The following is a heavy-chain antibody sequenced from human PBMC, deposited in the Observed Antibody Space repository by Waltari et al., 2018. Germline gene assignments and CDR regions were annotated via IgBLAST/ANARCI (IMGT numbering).Heavy chain of an antibody. D-gene: IGHD2-2*02. J-gene: IGHJ4*02. Sequence: EVQLLESGGGLVQPGGSLRLSCAASGFTFSSYAMSWVRQGPGKGLEWVSASSGSGGTTYYADYVKGRFTISRDNSKNTLYLQMNSLRAEDTAVYYCAKSCSTSCYTCQLCYWGQGTLVTVSS. CDR2: SSGSGGTT. CDR1: GFTFSSYA. CDR3: AKSCSTSCYTCQLCY. V-gene: IGHV3-23*01.